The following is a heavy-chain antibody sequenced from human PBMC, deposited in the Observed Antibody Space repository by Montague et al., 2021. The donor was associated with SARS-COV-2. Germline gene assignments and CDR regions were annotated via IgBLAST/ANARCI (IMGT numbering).Heavy chain of an antibody. CDR1: GASVASGNFY. Sequence: SETLSLTCTVSGASVASGNFYWSWIRQPPGKGLEWIGYIYYTGHTXYNPSLQSRVTMPVDPSKNQFSLTLTSVTAADTAVFFCVREKAGGLRNVFDIWGQGTTVTVSS. CDR3: VREKAGGLRNVFDI. V-gene: IGHV4-61*01. J-gene: IGHJ3*02. CDR2: IYYTGHT.